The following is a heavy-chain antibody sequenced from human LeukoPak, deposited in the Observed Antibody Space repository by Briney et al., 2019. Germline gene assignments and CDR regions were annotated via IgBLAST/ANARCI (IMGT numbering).Heavy chain of an antibody. Sequence: PGGSLRLSCAASGFTFSGYAMSWVRQAPGKGLEWVSAISGSGGSTYYADSVKGRFTISRDNSKNTLYLQMNSLRGEDTAVYYCAKERGLSYYDSSGLGAFDIWGQGTMVTVSS. V-gene: IGHV3-23*01. CDR3: AKERGLSYYDSSGLGAFDI. D-gene: IGHD3-22*01. CDR1: GFTFSGYA. CDR2: ISGSGGST. J-gene: IGHJ3*02.